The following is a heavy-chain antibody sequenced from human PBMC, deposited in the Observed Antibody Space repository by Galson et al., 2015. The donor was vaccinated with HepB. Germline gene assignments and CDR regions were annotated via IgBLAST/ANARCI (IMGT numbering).Heavy chain of an antibody. CDR3: ARGWGTAMVQGRNLDP. Sequence: SVKVSCKAPGYTFTGYFMHWVRQAPGQGLEWMGRINPNSGGTNYAQKFQGRVTLTRDTSISTAYMELSRLRSDDTAVYYCARGWGTAMVQGRNLDPWGQGTLVTVSS. D-gene: IGHD3-10*01. V-gene: IGHV1-2*06. CDR2: INPNSGGT. J-gene: IGHJ5*02. CDR1: GYTFTGYF.